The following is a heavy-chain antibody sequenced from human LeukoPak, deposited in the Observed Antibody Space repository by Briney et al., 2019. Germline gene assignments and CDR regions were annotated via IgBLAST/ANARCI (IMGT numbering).Heavy chain of an antibody. V-gene: IGHV4-4*02. J-gene: IGHJ4*02. CDR1: GGSISSSNW. Sequence: SETLSLTCAVSGGSISSSNWWSWVRQLPGKGLEWIGQIYHSGSTNYNPSLKSRVAISVDKSKNQFSLNLNSVTAADTAVYYCARAGQGYCTSASCYLSLDYWGQGTLVTVSS. CDR2: IYHSGST. D-gene: IGHD2-2*01. CDR3: ARAGQGYCTSASCYLSLDY.